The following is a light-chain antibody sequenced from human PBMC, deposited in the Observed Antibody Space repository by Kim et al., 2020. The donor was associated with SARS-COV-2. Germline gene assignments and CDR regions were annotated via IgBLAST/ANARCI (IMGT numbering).Light chain of an antibody. Sequence: DIQMTQSPSTLSASVGDRVTISCRASQSISTWLAWYQQKPGKAPKVLIYKASSLESGVPSRFSGSGSGTEFTLTISSLQPDDFATYYCQQYNSYSHTFGQGTKLEI. CDR3: QQYNSYSHT. CDR2: KAS. V-gene: IGKV1-5*03. J-gene: IGKJ2*01. CDR1: QSISTW.